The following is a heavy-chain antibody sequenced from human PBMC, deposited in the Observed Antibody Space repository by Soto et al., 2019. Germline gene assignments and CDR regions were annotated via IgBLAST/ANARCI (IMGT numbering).Heavy chain of an antibody. CDR1: GDSINSGDYY. V-gene: IGHV4-30-4*01. D-gene: IGHD5-18*01. CDR2: IHFSGRT. CDR3: ARDKQGFSYGYGSQYFYYHGLDV. Sequence: SETLSLTCIVSGDSINSGDYYWSWIRQPPGKDLEWIGNIHFSGRTYYSPSLRSRVTMSTDTSKNQFSLRLTYVTSADTAVYYCARDKQGFSYGYGSQYFYYHGLDVWGQGTTVTVSS. J-gene: IGHJ6*02.